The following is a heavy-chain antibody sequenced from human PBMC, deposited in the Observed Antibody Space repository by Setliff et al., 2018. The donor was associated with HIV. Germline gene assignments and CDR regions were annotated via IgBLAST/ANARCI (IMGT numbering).Heavy chain of an antibody. V-gene: IGHV4-61*02. D-gene: IGHD2-2*01. Sequence: SETLSLTCSVSGGSISSGSYYWNWIRQPAGKGLEWIGRIYTSGSTNYNPSLQSRITISVDTSRNQFSLTLKSVTAADTAVYYCARADCTSTSCFFGLGGGFFDSWGRGALVTVSS. CDR3: ARADCTSTSCFFGLGGGFFDS. J-gene: IGHJ4*02. CDR1: GGSISSGSYY. CDR2: IYTSGST.